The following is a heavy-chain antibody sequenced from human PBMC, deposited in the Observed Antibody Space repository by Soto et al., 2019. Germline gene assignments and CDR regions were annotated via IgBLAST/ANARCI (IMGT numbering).Heavy chain of an antibody. CDR2: INPNSGGT. V-gene: IGHV1-2*02. D-gene: IGHD6-13*01. J-gene: IGHJ4*02. CDR1: GYTFTGYY. Sequence: ASVKVSCKASGYTFTGYYMHWVRQAPGQGLEGMGWINPNSGGTNYAQKFQGRVTMTRDTTISKAYMELSRLRSDDTAVYYCARRSGQQLVSASDYWGQGTLVTVSS. CDR3: ARRSGQQLVSASDY.